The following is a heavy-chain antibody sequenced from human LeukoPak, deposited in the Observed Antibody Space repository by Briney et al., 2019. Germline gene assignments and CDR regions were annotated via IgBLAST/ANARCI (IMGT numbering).Heavy chain of an antibody. Sequence: GGSLRLSCAASGFSFSSYDMNWVRQAPGKGLEWVSSISSISSYIGYAELLKGRFTISRDNAKNSLYLQIDSLRAEDTAVYYCARVKGSYYDSSGYYIPALDYWGQGTLVTVSS. J-gene: IGHJ4*02. CDR2: ISSISSYI. CDR3: ARVKGSYYDSSGYYIPALDY. CDR1: GFSFSSYD. V-gene: IGHV3-21*01. D-gene: IGHD3-22*01.